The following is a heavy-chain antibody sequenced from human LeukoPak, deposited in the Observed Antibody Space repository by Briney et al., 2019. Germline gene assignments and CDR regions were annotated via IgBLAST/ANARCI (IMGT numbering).Heavy chain of an antibody. CDR1: GGSISSGSYY. CDR3: ARVMVRGATFDY. Sequence: PSQTLSLTCTVSGGSISSGSYYWSWIRQPAGKGLEWIGRTYTSGSTNYNPSLKSRVTISVDTSKNQFSLKLSSVTAADTAMYYCARVMVRGATFDYWGQGILVTVSS. CDR2: TYTSGST. J-gene: IGHJ4*02. D-gene: IGHD3-10*01. V-gene: IGHV4-61*02.